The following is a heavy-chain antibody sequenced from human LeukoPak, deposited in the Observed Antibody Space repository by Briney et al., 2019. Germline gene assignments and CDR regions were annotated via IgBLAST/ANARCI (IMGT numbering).Heavy chain of an antibody. CDR2: ISYDGSNK. CDR1: GFTFSSYA. D-gene: IGHD2-2*01. V-gene: IGHV3-30-3*01. CDR3: AREALPGYCSSTTCAFDY. Sequence: GGSLRLSCAASGFTFSSYAMHWVRQAPGKGLEWVVVISYDGSNKYYADSVKGRFTISRDNSKNTLYLQMNSLRAEDTAVYYCAREALPGYCSSTTCAFDYWGQGTLVTVSS. J-gene: IGHJ4*02.